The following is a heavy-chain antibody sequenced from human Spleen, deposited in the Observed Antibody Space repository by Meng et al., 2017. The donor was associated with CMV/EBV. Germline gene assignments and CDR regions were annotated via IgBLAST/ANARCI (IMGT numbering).Heavy chain of an antibody. Sequence: SVKVSYKASVGSFSSYGINWVRQAPGQGLKWIGGIIPRSGITKYAQKFQGRVTITADKVADTVYMELNSLRSEDTAVYYCAREGYCSSTSCYGEDVWGQGTTVTVSS. D-gene: IGHD2-2*01. V-gene: IGHV1-69*10. CDR3: AREGYCSSTSCYGEDV. CDR2: IIPRSGIT. CDR1: VGSFSSYG. J-gene: IGHJ6*02.